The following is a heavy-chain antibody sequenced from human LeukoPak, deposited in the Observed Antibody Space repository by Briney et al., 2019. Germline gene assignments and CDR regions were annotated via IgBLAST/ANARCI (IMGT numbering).Heavy chain of an antibody. Sequence: GGSLRLSCAVSGFTFDTYARSWVRQAPGKGLEWVSSISGNGANTYYADPVKGRFTISRDNSKSTLHLQLNSLGAEDTAVYYCWDFRGGYWGQGTLVTVSS. CDR2: ISGNGANT. D-gene: IGHD4-23*01. V-gene: IGHV3-23*01. J-gene: IGHJ4*02. CDR3: WDFRGGY. CDR1: GFTFDTYA.